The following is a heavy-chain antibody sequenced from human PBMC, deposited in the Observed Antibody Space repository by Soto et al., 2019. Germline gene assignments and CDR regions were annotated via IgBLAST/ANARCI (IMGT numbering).Heavy chain of an antibody. CDR1: GASISGFY. J-gene: IGHJ5*02. CDR3: VRDGTKTLRDWFDP. Sequence: SETLSLTCTVSGASISGFYWSWIRKSAGKGLEWIGRIYATGTTDYNPSLKSRVMMSVDTSKKQFSLKLRSVTAADTAVYYCVRDGTKTLRDWFDPWGQGIAVTVFS. D-gene: IGHD1-1*01. V-gene: IGHV4-4*07. CDR2: IYATGTT.